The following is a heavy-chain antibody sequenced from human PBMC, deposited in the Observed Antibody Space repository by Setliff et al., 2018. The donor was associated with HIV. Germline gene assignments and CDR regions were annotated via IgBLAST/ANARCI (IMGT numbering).Heavy chain of an antibody. J-gene: IGHJ4*02. Sequence: ASVKVSCKASGYAFTSYYMHWVRQAPGPGLEWMGMINPSGGRTSYAQKFQGRVTMARDTSTSTVYMELRSLRSDDTAVYYCARHASTWYYESSGPHFDYWGQGTLVTVSS. D-gene: IGHD3-22*01. CDR2: INPSGGRT. CDR3: ARHASTWYYESSGPHFDY. V-gene: IGHV1-46*01. CDR1: GYAFTSYY.